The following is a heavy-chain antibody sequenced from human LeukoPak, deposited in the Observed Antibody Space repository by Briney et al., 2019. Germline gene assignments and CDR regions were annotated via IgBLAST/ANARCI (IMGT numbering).Heavy chain of an antibody. CDR1: GFTFSNYW. J-gene: IGHJ4*02. CDR2: INSDGRSR. V-gene: IGHV3-74*01. Sequence: PGGSLRLSCAASGFTFSNYWMHWVRQAPGKGLVWVSRINSDGRSRSYADSVKGRFTISRDNAKNTLYLQMNSLRADDTAVYYCARDSDSCTGGSCSFDYWGQGTLVTVSS. D-gene: IGHD2-8*02. CDR3: ARDSDSCTGGSCSFDY.